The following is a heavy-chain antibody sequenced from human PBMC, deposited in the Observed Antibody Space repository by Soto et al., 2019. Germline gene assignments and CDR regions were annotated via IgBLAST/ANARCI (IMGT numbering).Heavy chain of an antibody. CDR1: GFDFNTYG. CDR3: AKDSSVTAAGSGGWFDP. D-gene: IGHD6-13*01. CDR2: ISFDGGNQ. V-gene: IGHV3-30*18. Sequence: QVQLVESGGGVVQPGRSLRLSCAASGFDFNTYGLHWVRQAPGKGLEWVAAISFDGGNQYYADSVKGLFTISRDKSNSTLYLQMNSLGAEDTATYFCAKDSSVTAAGSGGWFDPWGPGTLVIVSS. J-gene: IGHJ5*02.